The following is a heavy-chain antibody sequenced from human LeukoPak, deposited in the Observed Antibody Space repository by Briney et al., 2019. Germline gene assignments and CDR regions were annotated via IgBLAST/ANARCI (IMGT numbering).Heavy chain of an antibody. V-gene: IGHV3-74*01. CDR2: INSDGSDT. CDR3: ARELYITGEQPPDY. Sequence: GGSLGLSSAPSGFPLSTYWRKWVPQAPGKGLVWFSRINSDGSDTTYADSVKGRFTISRDNAKSTLDLQMNSLRAEDTAVYYCARELYITGEQPPDYWGQGTLVTVSS. D-gene: IGHD7-27*01. J-gene: IGHJ4*02. CDR1: GFPLSTYW.